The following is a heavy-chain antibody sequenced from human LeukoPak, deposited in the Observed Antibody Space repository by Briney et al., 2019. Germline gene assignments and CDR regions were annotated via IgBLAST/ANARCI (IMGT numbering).Heavy chain of an antibody. CDR1: GGSITSYY. Sequence: SETLSLTCSVSGGSITSYYWSWIRQPPGKGLEWIGYIYYSGSTNYNPSLESRVTISVDTSKNQFSLKLSSVTPADTAAYYCAREGTFSNYYGLDVWGQGTTVTVSS. CDR3: AREGTFSNYYGLDV. CDR2: IYYSGST. D-gene: IGHD1-1*01. J-gene: IGHJ6*02. V-gene: IGHV4-59*01.